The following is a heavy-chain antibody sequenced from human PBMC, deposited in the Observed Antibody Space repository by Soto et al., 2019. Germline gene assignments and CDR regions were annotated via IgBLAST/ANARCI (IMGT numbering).Heavy chain of an antibody. CDR1: GGSIYSGGYY. CDR3: ARTYTSSPYFDY. D-gene: IGHD6-6*01. CDR2: IYYSGRT. J-gene: IGHJ4*02. Sequence: PSETLSLTCTVSGGSIYSGGYYWSWIRRHPGKGLEWIGYIYYSGRTYYNPSLKSRVDISLDTSKKQFSLELSSVTAADTAVYYCARTYTSSPYFDYWGQGTLVTVS. V-gene: IGHV4-31*03.